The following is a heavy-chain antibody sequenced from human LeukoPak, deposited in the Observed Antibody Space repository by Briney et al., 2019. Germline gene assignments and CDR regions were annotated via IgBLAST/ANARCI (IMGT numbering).Heavy chain of an antibody. CDR2: SNAGNGNT. CDR1: GFTFSSYA. CDR3: ARGSGSSGYYHMDY. D-gene: IGHD3-22*01. V-gene: IGHV1-3*02. J-gene: IGHJ4*02. Sequence: GGSLRLSCAASGFTFSSYAMHWVRQAPGQRLEWMGWSNAGNGNTKYSQEFQGRVTITRDTSASTAYMELSSLRSEDMAVYYCARGSGSSGYYHMDYWGQGTLVTVSS.